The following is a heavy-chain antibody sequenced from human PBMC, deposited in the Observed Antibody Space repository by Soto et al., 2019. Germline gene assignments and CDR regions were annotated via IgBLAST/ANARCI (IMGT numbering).Heavy chain of an antibody. CDR3: ANSGYSSSWKGDYFDY. CDR1: GFTFSSYA. Sequence: EVQLLESGGGLVQPGGSLRLSCAASGFTFSSYAMSWVRQAPGKGLEWVSAISGSGGSTYYADSVKGRFTISRDNSKNTLYLQMNSLRAEDTALYYCANSGYSSSWKGDYFDYWGQGTLVTVSS. CDR2: ISGSGGST. V-gene: IGHV3-23*01. D-gene: IGHD6-13*01. J-gene: IGHJ4*02.